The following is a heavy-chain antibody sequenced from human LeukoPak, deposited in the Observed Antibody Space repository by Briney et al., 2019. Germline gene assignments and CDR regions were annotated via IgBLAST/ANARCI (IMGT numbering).Heavy chain of an antibody. V-gene: IGHV3-23*01. CDR3: AKGGVYSTTWYDFDS. J-gene: IGHJ4*02. CDR1: GFTFSSYA. Sequence: GGSLRLSCAASGFTFSSYAMSWVRQAPGKGLEWVSAISGSGGSTYYADSVKGRFTISRDNSKNTLSMQMNSLRDEDTAVYYCAKGGVYSTTWYDFDSWGQGTLVTVSS. D-gene: IGHD6-13*01. CDR2: ISGSGGST.